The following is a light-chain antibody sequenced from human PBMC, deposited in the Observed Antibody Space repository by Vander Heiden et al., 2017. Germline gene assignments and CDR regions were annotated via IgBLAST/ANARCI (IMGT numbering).Light chain of an antibody. CDR3: SSYAGSNNLV. CDR1: SGDVGGYHY. J-gene: IGLJ3*02. CDR2: EVS. Sequence: SALSQPLSASGSPGQPVTLSCTGTSGDVGGYHYVSWYQQHPGKAPKVMIYEVSKRPSGVPDRFSGSKSGNTASLTVSGLLAEDEADYYCSSYAGSNNLVFGGGTKLTVL. V-gene: IGLV2-8*01.